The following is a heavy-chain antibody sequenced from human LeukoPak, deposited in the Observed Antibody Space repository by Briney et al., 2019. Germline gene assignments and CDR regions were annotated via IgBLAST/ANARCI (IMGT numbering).Heavy chain of an antibody. CDR3: ARGEHDFDS. CDR1: GGTISGYY. J-gene: IGHJ4*02. CDR2: IYSSGYT. Sequence: SETLSLTCTGSGGTISGYYWIWIRQPAEKGLEWIGRIYSSGYTNYNPSLKSRVTMSVDTSKNQFSLKLSSVTAADTAVYYCARGEHDFDSWGQGTLVTVSS. V-gene: IGHV4-4*07. D-gene: IGHD1/OR15-1a*01.